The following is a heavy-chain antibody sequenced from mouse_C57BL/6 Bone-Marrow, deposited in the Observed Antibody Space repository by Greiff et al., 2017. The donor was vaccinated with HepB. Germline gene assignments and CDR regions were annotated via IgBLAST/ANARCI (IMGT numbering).Heavy chain of an antibody. CDR2: INPSTGGT. D-gene: IGHD1-1*01. CDR3: ARSGITTVHYYAMDY. CDR1: GYSFTGYY. Sequence: EVQLKQSGPELVKPGASVKISCKASGYSFTGYYMNWVKQSPEKSLEWIGEINPSTGGTTYNQKFKAKATLTVDKSSSTAYMQLKSLTSEDSAVYYCARSGITTVHYYAMDYWGQGTSVTVSS. J-gene: IGHJ4*01. V-gene: IGHV1-42*01.